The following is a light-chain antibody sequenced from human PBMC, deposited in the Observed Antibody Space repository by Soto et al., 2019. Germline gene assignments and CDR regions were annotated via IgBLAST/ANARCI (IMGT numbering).Light chain of an antibody. CDR3: CSYAGTGTFGGYV. V-gene: IGLV2-23*01. CDR1: SSDVGSYHL. Sequence: QSALTQPASVSGSPGQSITISCTGTSSDVGSYHLVSWYQQHPGKVPKLLIYEANKRPSGISNRFSGSKSGNTASLTIFGLQAEDEADYYCCSYAGTGTFGGYVFGTGTKLTVL. J-gene: IGLJ1*01. CDR2: EAN.